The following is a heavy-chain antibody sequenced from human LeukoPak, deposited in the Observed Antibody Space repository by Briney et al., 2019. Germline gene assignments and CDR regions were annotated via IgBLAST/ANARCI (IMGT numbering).Heavy chain of an antibody. D-gene: IGHD2-15*01. CDR1: GYTFHDYF. CDR2: INPKIGGT. V-gene: IGHV1-2*02. J-gene: IGHJ4*02. Sequence: GASVKVSCKASGYTFHDYFVHWMRQAPGQGLDWMGWINPKIGGTDYAQKFQGRVTMTRDTSISTAYMELSGLISDDTAIYYCARDLFTPRDHWGQGTLVTVSS. CDR3: ARDLFTPRDH.